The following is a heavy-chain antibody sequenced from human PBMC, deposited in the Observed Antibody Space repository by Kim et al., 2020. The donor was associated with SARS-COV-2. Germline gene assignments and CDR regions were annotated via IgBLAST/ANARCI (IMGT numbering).Heavy chain of an antibody. V-gene: IGHV4-34*01. CDR2: INHSGST. Sequence: SETLSLTCAVYGGSFSGYYWSWIRQPPGKGLEWIGEINHSGSTNYNPSLKSRVTISVDTSKNQFSLKLSSVTAADTAVYYCARGSTARYYYYYYGMDVWGQGTTVTVSS. CDR3: ARGSTARYYYYYYGMDV. J-gene: IGHJ6*02. D-gene: IGHD6-6*01. CDR1: GGSFSGYY.